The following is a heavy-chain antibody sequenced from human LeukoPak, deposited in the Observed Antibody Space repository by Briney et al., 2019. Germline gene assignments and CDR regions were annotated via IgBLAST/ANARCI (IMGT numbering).Heavy chain of an antibody. Sequence: GGSLRLSCAASGFTFSSYGMHWVRQAPGKGLEWVAVIWYDGSNKYYADSVKGRFTISRNNSKNTLYLQMNSLRAEDTAVYYCAKDFVTMVRGVSHYFDYWGQGTLVTVSS. J-gene: IGHJ4*02. CDR1: GFTFSSYG. V-gene: IGHV3-33*06. CDR2: IWYDGSNK. CDR3: AKDFVTMVRGVSHYFDY. D-gene: IGHD3-10*01.